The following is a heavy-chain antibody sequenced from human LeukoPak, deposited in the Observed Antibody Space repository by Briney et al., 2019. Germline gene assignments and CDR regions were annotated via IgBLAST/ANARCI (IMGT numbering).Heavy chain of an antibody. D-gene: IGHD2-2*02. CDR2: INPDSGGT. Sequence: ASVKVSCKASGYTFTGYFIHWVRQAPGQGLEWMGWINPDSGGTNCGQNFQGRVTMTRDTSISTTYMELSRLRSDDTAVYYCARDGGYQLLYDWFDPWGQGTLVTVSS. J-gene: IGHJ5*02. CDR1: GYTFTGYF. CDR3: ARDGGYQLLYDWFDP. V-gene: IGHV1-2*02.